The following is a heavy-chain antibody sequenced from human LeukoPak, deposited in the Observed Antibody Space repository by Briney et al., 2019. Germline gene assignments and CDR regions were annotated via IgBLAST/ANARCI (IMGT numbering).Heavy chain of an antibody. CDR3: AKDLAGCSDS. CDR2: ITGSGGST. Sequence: QTGGSLILSCAASGFTFSSFPMTWVRLAPGKGLEWVSTITGSGGSTYYAESVKGRFTISRDNSKNTLYLQMNSLRGEDTALYFCAKDLAGCSDSWGQGTLVTVSS. D-gene: IGHD2-8*01. V-gene: IGHV3-23*01. J-gene: IGHJ4*02. CDR1: GFTFSSFP.